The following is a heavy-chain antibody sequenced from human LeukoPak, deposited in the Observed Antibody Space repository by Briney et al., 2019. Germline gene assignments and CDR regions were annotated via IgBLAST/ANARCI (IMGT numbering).Heavy chain of an antibody. J-gene: IGHJ4*02. CDR2: ISSTSSYI. Sequence: GGSLRLSCAASGFTFSSYRMDWVRQAPGKGLEWVSSISSTSSYIYYADSVKGRFTISRDNAKNSLYLQMNSLGAEDTAVYYCVLNYGSGSYYLPLWGQGTLVTVSS. CDR1: GFTFSSYR. CDR3: VLNYGSGSYYLPL. D-gene: IGHD3-10*01. V-gene: IGHV3-21*01.